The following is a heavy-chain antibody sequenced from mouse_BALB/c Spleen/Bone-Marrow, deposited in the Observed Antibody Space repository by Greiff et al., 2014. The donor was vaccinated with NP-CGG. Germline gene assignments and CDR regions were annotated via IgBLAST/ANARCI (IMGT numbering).Heavy chain of an antibody. CDR2: IDPSDSET. V-gene: IGHV1-61*01. CDR3: TRKYGKGGDF. CDR1: GYTFTGYW. J-gene: IGHJ2*01. D-gene: IGHD2-10*02. Sequence: VQLQESGAELVRPGASVKLSCKASGYTFTGYWMNWVKQRPGQGLEWIGMIDPSDSETHYNQMFRDKATLTVDKSSSTAYMQLSSLTSEDSAVYYCTRKYGKGGDFWGQGTTLTVSS.